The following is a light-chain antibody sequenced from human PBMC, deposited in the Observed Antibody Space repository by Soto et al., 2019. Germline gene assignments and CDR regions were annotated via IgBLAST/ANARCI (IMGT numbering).Light chain of an antibody. CDR3: SSYTSSSTPWV. CDR1: SSDVGGYNY. V-gene: IGLV2-14*01. J-gene: IGLJ1*01. CDR2: DVS. Sequence: QSALTQPASVSGSPGQSITISCTGTSSDVGGYNYVSWYQQHPDKAPKLMIYDVSNRPSGVSNRFSGSKSGNTASLTISGLQAEDEADYYCSSYTSSSTPWVFGTGTKVTVL.